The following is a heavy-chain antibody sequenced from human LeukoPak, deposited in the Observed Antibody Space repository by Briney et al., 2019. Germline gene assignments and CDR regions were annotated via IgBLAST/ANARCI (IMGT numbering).Heavy chain of an antibody. V-gene: IGHV3-23*01. CDR1: GFTFSSYA. CDR3: AKNPVSGPTGVDY. D-gene: IGHD6-19*01. Sequence: GGSLRLSCAASGFTFSSYAMSWVRQAPGKGLEWVSAISGSGGSTYYAASVKGRFTISRDNSKNTLYLQMNSLRADDTAVYYSAKNPVSGPTGVDYWGQGTLVTVSS. CDR2: ISGSGGST. J-gene: IGHJ4*02.